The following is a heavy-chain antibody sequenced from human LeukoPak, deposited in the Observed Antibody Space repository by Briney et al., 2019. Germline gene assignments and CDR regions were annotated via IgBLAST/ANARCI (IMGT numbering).Heavy chain of an antibody. V-gene: IGHV3-23*01. CDR2: ISGSGGST. CDR3: AKDGKAEGGSGSPIDY. CDR1: GFTFSDYY. J-gene: IGHJ4*02. D-gene: IGHD3-10*01. Sequence: GGSLRLSCAASGFTFSDYYMSWIRQAPGKGLEWVSAISGSGGSTYYADSVKGRFTISRDNSKNTLYLQMNSLRAEDTAVYYCAKDGKAEGGSGSPIDYWGQGTLVTVSS.